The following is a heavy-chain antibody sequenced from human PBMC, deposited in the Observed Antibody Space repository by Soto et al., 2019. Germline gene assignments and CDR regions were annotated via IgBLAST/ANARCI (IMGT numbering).Heavy chain of an antibody. J-gene: IGHJ4*02. CDR2: ISTYNGKT. D-gene: IGHD3-22*01. V-gene: IGHV1-18*01. CDR3: ARDNCDSSASLVDY. CDR1: GYSYANYG. Sequence: QIHLAQSGPEVKKPGASVKVSCTSSGYSYANYGLSWVRQAPGQGLEWMGWISTYNGKTDYAQKFQDRVTLTIDTSTTTGYMEVRHLRFDDTAIYYCARDNCDSSASLVDYWGQGTLVTVPS.